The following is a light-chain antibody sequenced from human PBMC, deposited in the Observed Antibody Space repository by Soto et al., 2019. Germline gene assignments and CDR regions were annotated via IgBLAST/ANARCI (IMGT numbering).Light chain of an antibody. CDR3: QQYYHWPRT. J-gene: IGKJ1*01. V-gene: IGKV3D-15*01. CDR1: QSVYSN. CDR2: GAS. Sequence: EIVMTQSPATLSVFPGERVTLSCRASQSVYSNLAWHQQKPGQAPRLLIYGASTRATGVPARFSGSGSGTEFTLTISSLQSEDFAVYYCQQYYHWPRTFGQGTKVDIK.